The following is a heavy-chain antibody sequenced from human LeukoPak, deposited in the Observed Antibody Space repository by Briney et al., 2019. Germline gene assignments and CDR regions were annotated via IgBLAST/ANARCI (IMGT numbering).Heavy chain of an antibody. CDR2: ISSSSSYI. CDR1: GFTFSSYS. D-gene: IGHD2-21*01. V-gene: IGHV3-21*01. Sequence: GGYLRLSCAASGFTFSSYSMNWVRQAPGKGLEWVSSISSSSSYIYYADSVKGRFTISRDNAKNSLYLQMNSLRAEDTAVYYCARDAYCGGDCQISFDYWGQGTLVTVSS. CDR3: ARDAYCGGDCQISFDY. J-gene: IGHJ4*02.